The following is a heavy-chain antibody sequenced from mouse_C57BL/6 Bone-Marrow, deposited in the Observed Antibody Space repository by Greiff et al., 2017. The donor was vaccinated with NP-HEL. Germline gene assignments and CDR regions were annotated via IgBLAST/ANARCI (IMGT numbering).Heavy chain of an antibody. CDR1: GYSFTGYY. CDR2: INPSTGGT. V-gene: IGHV1-42*01. CDR3: ARGGLGY. D-gene: IGHD2-4*01. Sequence: EVQVVESGPELVKPGASVKISCKASGYSFTGYYMNWVKQSPEKSLEWIGEINPSTGGTTYNQKFKAKATLTVDKSSSTAYMQLKSLTSEDSAVYYCARGGLGYWGQGTTLTVSS. J-gene: IGHJ2*01.